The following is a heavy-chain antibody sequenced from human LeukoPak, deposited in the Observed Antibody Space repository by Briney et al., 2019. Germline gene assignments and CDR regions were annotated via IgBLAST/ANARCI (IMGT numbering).Heavy chain of an antibody. V-gene: IGHV1-18*01. CDR1: GYTFTSYG. D-gene: IGHD2-2*01. J-gene: IGHJ4*02. CDR2: ISAYNGNT. CDR3: ARDSFDCSSTSCYPLFDY. Sequence: ASVTVSCKASGYTFTSYGISWVRQAPGQGLEWMGWISAYNGNTNYAQKLQGRGTMTTDTSTSTAYMELRSLRSDDTAVYYCARDSFDCSSTSCYPLFDYWGQGTQVTVSS.